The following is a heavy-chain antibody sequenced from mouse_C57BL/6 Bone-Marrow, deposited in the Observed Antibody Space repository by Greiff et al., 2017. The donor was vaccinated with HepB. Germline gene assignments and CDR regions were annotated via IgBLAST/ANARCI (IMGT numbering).Heavy chain of an antibody. J-gene: IGHJ4*01. CDR1: GYTFTSYW. CDR2: IYPGSGST. D-gene: IGHD2-2*01. V-gene: IGHV1-55*01. CDR3: ARGGYDYYAMDY. Sequence: QVQLQQPGAELVKPGASVKMSCKASGYTFTSYWITWVKQRPGQGLEWIGDIYPGSGSTNYNEKFKSKATLTVDTSSSTAYMQLRSLTSEDSAVYYCARGGYDYYAMDYWGQGTSVTVSS.